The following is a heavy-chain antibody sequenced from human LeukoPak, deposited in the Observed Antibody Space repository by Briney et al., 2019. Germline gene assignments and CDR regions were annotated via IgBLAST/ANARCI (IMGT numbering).Heavy chain of an antibody. Sequence: PGGSLRLSCAASGFTFSSYAMSWVRQAPGKGLEWVSAISGSGGSTYYADSVKGRFTISRDNSKNTLYLQMNSLRAEDTAVYYCAKDHAAFSRWSRYAFDIWGQGTMVTVSS. CDR2: ISGSGGST. J-gene: IGHJ3*02. V-gene: IGHV3-23*01. CDR3: AKDHAAFSRWSRYAFDI. D-gene: IGHD6-13*01. CDR1: GFTFSSYA.